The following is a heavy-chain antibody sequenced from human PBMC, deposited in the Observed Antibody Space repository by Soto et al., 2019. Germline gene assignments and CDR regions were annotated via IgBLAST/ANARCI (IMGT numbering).Heavy chain of an antibody. Sequence: QVQLVESGGGVVQPGRSLRLSCAASGFTFSSYAMHWVRQAPGKGLEWVAVISYDGSNKYYADSVKGRFTISRDNSKNTLYLQMNSLRAEDTAVYYCARTWHEGSTTPNFDYWGQGTLATVSS. J-gene: IGHJ4*02. CDR1: GFTFSSYA. D-gene: IGHD2-2*01. CDR3: ARTWHEGSTTPNFDY. V-gene: IGHV3-30-3*01. CDR2: ISYDGSNK.